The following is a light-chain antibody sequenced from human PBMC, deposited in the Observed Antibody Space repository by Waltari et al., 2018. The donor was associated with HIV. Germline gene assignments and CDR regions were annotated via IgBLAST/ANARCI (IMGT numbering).Light chain of an antibody. V-gene: IGLV1-47*01. CDR3: ATWDGSLGGFYV. CDR2: RVN. Sequence: QSVLTQPPSASGTPGQRVTVSCSGTTSNVGSNFVSWYQHLPGTAPKLLIYRVNRRPSGVPDRFSGSKSGASAPLAISGLRSEDEGDYYCATWDGSLGGFYVFGAGTKVTVL. J-gene: IGLJ1*01. CDR1: TSNVGSNF.